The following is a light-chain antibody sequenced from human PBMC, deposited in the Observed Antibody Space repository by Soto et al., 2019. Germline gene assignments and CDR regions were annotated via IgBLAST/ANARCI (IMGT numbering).Light chain of an antibody. Sequence: IQMTQSPSSLSASVGDRVTITCRASQGIGNNLDWYQQKPGNPPKLLINAASTLQSGVPSRFSASGSGTDFTLTISSLQPEDFATYYCLQDYYYPLSFGGGTKVDIK. V-gene: IGKV1-6*01. CDR1: QGIGNN. CDR2: AAS. CDR3: LQDYYYPLS. J-gene: IGKJ4*01.